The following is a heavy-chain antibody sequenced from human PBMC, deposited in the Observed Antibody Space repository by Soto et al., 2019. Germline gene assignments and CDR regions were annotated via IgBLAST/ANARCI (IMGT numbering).Heavy chain of an antibody. Sequence: EVHLLESGGDLVQRGGSLRLSCAASGFIFSNYAMSWVRQAPGKGLEWVSAISDSGATTYYPDSVKGRFTISRDNSKNTLYLQMNSLRAEDTAVYYCTKGGIPRRYNIPKVDFDYWGQGSLVTVSS. CDR3: TKGGIPRRYNIPKVDFDY. D-gene: IGHD1-1*01. V-gene: IGHV3-23*01. CDR2: ISDSGATT. J-gene: IGHJ4*02. CDR1: GFIFSNYA.